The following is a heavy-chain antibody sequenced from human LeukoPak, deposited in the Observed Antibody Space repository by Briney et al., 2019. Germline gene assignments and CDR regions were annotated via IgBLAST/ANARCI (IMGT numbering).Heavy chain of an antibody. V-gene: IGHV4-4*02. CDR3: ARGGADILTGSTTFDY. J-gene: IGHJ4*02. CDR1: GGSISSSNR. D-gene: IGHD3-9*01. CDR2: IYHSGST. Sequence: SETLSLTCAVSGGSISSSNRWSWVRQPPGKGLEWIGEIYHSGSTNYNPSLKSRVTISVDKSKNQFSLKLSSVTAADTAVYYCARGGADILTGSTTFDYWGQGTLVTVSS.